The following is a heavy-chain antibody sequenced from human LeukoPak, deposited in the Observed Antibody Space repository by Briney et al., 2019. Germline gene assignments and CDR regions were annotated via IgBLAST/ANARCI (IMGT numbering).Heavy chain of an antibody. D-gene: IGHD2-15*01. V-gene: IGHV4-4*07. Sequence: SETLSLTRTVSGVSVSNYYWAWVRQPAGKGPEWIGRIYSSGITNYNPSLRSRVSVSLDTSKNQFSLKLNSVTAADTAVHYCATEGPLIWRPPHFESWGQGTLVIVSS. CDR2: IYSSGIT. CDR1: GVSVSNYY. J-gene: IGHJ4*02. CDR3: ATEGPLIWRPPHFES.